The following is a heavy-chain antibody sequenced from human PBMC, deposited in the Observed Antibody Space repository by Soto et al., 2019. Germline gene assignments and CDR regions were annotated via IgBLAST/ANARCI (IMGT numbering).Heavy chain of an antibody. CDR1: GFTVSDNY. CDR3: ARELESCGLVMDV. Sequence: GGSLRLSCAASGFTVSDNYMSWVRQAPGKGLEWVSVIYRSGSTHYADSVKGRFTISRDNSKNTLYLQMNTLRAEDTAVYFCARELESCGLVMDVWGQGTTVTVSS. CDR2: IYRSGST. V-gene: IGHV3-53*01. D-gene: IGHD2-21*01. J-gene: IGHJ6*02.